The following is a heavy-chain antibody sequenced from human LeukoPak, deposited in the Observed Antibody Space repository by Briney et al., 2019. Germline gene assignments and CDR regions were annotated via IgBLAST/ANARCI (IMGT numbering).Heavy chain of an antibody. D-gene: IGHD6-19*01. V-gene: IGHV3-21*01. Sequence: PGGSLRLSCASSGFTFSGCTMNWVRQAPGKGLEWVSSISSSRTYTYYADSVKGRFTISRDNAKNSLFLQMNSLRAEDTAVYYCARSEEGRWGKAVPYYMDVWGKGTTVTVSS. J-gene: IGHJ6*03. CDR1: GFTFSGCT. CDR2: ISSSRTYT. CDR3: ARSEEGRWGKAVPYYMDV.